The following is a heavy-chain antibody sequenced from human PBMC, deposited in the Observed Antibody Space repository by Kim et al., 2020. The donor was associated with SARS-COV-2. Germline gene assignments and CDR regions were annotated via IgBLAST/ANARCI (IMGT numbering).Heavy chain of an antibody. J-gene: IGHJ4*02. CDR3: TYGSGWYEFDS. CDR1: DSISYKHA. V-gene: IGHV3-23*01. Sequence: GGSLRLSCAASDSISYKHAMTWVRQAPGGGLEWVATLSSIGDGTYYSESVLGRFTIARDNFRNTLILQMSDLRADDTALYFCTYGSGWYEFDSWGAGILV. D-gene: IGHD6-19*01. CDR2: LSSIGDGT.